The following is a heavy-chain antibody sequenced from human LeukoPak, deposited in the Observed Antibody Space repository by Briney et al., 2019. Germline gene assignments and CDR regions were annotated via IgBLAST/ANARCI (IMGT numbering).Heavy chain of an antibody. J-gene: IGHJ4*02. Sequence: SETLSLTCTVSGGSISSYYWSWIRQPPGKGLEWIGYIYYSGSTNYNPSLTSRVTISVDTSKNQFSLKLSSVTAADTAVYYCAGRAERYSSSWYDYWGQGTLVTVSS. D-gene: IGHD6-13*01. V-gene: IGHV4-59*08. CDR2: IYYSGST. CDR1: GGSISSYY. CDR3: AGRAERYSSSWYDY.